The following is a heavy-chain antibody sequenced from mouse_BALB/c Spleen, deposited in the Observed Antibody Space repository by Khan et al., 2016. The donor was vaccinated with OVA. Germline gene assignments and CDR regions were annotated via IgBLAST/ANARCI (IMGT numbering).Heavy chain of an antibody. CDR3: ARREWSYYVMEY. D-gene: IGHD1-1*02. J-gene: IGHJ4*01. CDR2: INTNSGEP. CDR1: GYTFTNHG. V-gene: IGHV9-3*02. Sequence: QIQLVQSGPEMNKPGETVKNSCKASGYTFTNHGMNWVRQAPGKGLKWMGWINTNSGEPIYAEEFKGRFDFSLDTSATTAYLKINNLKNEDTATYFCARREWSYYVMEYWGQGTSLTVSS.